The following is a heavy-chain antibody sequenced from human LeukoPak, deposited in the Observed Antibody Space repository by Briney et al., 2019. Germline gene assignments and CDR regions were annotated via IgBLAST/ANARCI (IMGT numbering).Heavy chain of an antibody. D-gene: IGHD3-10*01. CDR1: GGSFSGYY. Sequence: PSETLSLTCAVYGGSFSGYYWSWIRQPPGEGLEWIGEINHSGSTNYNPSLKSRVTISVDTSKNQFSLKLSSVTAADTAVYYCARLAPQYYYGSGSSYYYYYMDVWGKGTTVTVSS. CDR2: INHSGST. CDR3: ARLAPQYYYGSGSSYYYYYMDV. J-gene: IGHJ6*03. V-gene: IGHV4-34*01.